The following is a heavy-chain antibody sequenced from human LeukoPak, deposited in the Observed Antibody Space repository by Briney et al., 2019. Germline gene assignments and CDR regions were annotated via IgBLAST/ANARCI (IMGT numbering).Heavy chain of an antibody. CDR2: IKEDGSEK. Sequence: PGGSLRLSCAASGFTFSRNWMSWVRQAPGKGLEWVANIKEDGSEKYYVVSVKGRLTISRDNAKNSLYLQMNSLRAEDTAVYYCARVTTIFGVLKYYYYMAVWGKGTTVTVSS. CDR3: ARVTTIFGVLKYYYYMAV. D-gene: IGHD3-3*01. CDR1: GFTFSRNW. V-gene: IGHV3-7*01. J-gene: IGHJ6*03.